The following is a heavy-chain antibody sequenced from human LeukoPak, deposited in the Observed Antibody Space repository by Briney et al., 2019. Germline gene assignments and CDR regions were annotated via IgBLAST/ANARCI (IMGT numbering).Heavy chain of an antibody. CDR2: IFSNDEK. J-gene: IGHJ4*02. D-gene: IGHD6-13*01. Sequence: ETLSLTCTVSGGSMRSYSWSWIRQPPGKALEWLAHIFSNDEKSYSTSLKSRLTISKDTSKSQVVLTMTNMDPVDTATYYCARNAAAGFDYWGQGTLVTVSS. CDR3: ARNAAAGFDY. V-gene: IGHV2-26*01. CDR1: GGSMRSYS.